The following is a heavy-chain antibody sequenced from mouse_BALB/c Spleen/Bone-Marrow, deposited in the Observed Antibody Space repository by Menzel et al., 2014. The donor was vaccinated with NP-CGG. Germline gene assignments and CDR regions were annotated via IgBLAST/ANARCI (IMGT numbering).Heavy chain of an antibody. V-gene: IGHV1S81*02. D-gene: IGHD2-1*01. J-gene: IGHJ1*01. CDR2: INPSNGGT. CDR3: TRSYYGNYFDV. Sequence: VQLQQSGAELVKPGASVELSCKASGYTFTSYYMYWVKQRPGQGLEWIGEINPSNGGTNFNEKFKSKATLTVDKSSSTAYMQLSSLTSEDSAVYYCTRSYYGNYFDVWGAGTTVTVSS. CDR1: GYTFTSYY.